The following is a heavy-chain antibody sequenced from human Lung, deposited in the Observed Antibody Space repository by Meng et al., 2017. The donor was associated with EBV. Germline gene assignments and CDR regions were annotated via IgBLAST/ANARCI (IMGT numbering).Heavy chain of an antibody. CDR1: GYTFTGYY. J-gene: IGHJ4*01. V-gene: IGHV1-2*06. CDR2: INPQSGGA. D-gene: IGHD3-16*01. CDR3: ARGSYGEGFDF. Sequence: VKLVQAWAEVGKPGAAVKLSCKASGYTFTGYYIYWVGQAPGQGLEWMGRINPQSGGADYAQTFQGRVTMTRDPSITTAYMELSGLNSDDTAVYYCARGSYGEGFDFWGHGSLVTVSS.